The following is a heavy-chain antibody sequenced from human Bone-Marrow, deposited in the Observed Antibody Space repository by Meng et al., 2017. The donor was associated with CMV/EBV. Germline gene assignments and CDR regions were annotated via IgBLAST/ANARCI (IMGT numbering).Heavy chain of an antibody. CDR2: INPNSGGT. Sequence: QGQLVQSGAKVKKPGASVKVSCKASGYTFTDYYMHWVRQAPGQGLEWMGWINPNSGGTNYAQKFQGRVTMTRDTSISTAYMELSRLRSDDTAVYYCARESITMVRGVSWFDPWGQGTLVTVSS. CDR3: ARESITMVRGVSWFDP. CDR1: GYTFTDYY. J-gene: IGHJ5*02. D-gene: IGHD3-10*01. V-gene: IGHV1-2*02.